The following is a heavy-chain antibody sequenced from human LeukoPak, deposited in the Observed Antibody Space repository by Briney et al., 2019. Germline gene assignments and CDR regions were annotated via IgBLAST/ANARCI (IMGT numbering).Heavy chain of an antibody. V-gene: IGHV3-48*01. Sequence: GGSLRLSCAASGFTFSSYSMNWVRQAPGKGLEWVSYISSSSSTIYYADSVKGRFTISRDNAKNSLYLQMNSLRAEDTAVYYCARGTNDCSGYGVSYWGQGTLVTVSS. J-gene: IGHJ4*02. CDR3: ARGTNDCSGYGVSY. D-gene: IGHD3-22*01. CDR1: GFTFSSYS. CDR2: ISSSSSTI.